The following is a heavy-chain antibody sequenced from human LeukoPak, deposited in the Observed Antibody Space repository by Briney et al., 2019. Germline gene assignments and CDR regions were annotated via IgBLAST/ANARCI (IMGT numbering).Heavy chain of an antibody. CDR2: IRFDGSYN. D-gene: IGHD2-8*01. V-gene: IGHV3-30*02. CDR1: GFTFSTYA. CDR3: ARGSLMVYADDAFDI. J-gene: IGHJ3*02. Sequence: GGSLRLSCAASGFTFSTYAMHWVRQAPGKGLGWVAFIRFDGSYNYYADSVKGRFTISRDNSKNTLYLQMNSLRAEDTAVYYCARGSLMVYADDAFDIWGQGTMVTVSS.